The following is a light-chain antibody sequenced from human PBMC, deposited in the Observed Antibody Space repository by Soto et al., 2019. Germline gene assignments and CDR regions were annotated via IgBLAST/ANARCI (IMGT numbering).Light chain of an antibody. CDR3: QQATSFSFT. V-gene: IGKV1-12*02. CDR1: QGISSW. Sequence: IRMTRSHTSEFSSVGVTVTITCRASQGISSWLAWYQQKPGKAPKLLIYSASSLHSGVPSRFSGSRSGTDFTLTISIPQPEVFATYYCQQATSFSFTFGQGTRLEIK. CDR2: SAS. J-gene: IGKJ5*01.